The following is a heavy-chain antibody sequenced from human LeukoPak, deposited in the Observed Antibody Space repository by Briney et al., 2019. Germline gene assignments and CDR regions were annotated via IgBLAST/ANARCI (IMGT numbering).Heavy chain of an antibody. CDR2: INPNSGGT. CDR3: ARSWFGETSFDY. V-gene: IGHV1-2*02. J-gene: IGHJ4*02. Sequence: ASVKVSCKASGYTLTGYYMHWVRQAPGQGLEWMGWINPNSGGTNYAQKFQGRVTMTRDTSISTAYMELSRLRSDDTAVYYCARSWFGETSFDYWGQGTLVTVSS. CDR1: GYTLTGYY. D-gene: IGHD3-10*01.